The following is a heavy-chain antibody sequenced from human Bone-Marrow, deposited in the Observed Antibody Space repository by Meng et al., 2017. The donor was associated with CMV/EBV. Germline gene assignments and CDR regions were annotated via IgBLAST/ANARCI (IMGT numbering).Heavy chain of an antibody. D-gene: IGHD3-22*01. CDR1: GFTFRRCA. Sequence: GESLKISCEASGFTFRRCAMNWVRQAPGKGLEWVSTISGGGGNTYYADSVKGRFTISRDNSKNTLYLEMNSLRAEDTAVFYCAKDGIEGYYGSSGYYAYWGQGTLVTGSS. CDR3: AKDGIEGYYGSSGYYAY. CDR2: ISGGGGNT. V-gene: IGHV3-23*01. J-gene: IGHJ4*02.